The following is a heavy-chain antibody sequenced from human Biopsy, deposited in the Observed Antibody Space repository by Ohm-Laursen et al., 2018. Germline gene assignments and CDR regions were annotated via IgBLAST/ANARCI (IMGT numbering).Heavy chain of an antibody. CDR1: GFKFDEFA. CDR2: INWNSDRV. CDR3: AKDKNDILTPGEGLGV. Sequence: SSLRLSCTASGFKFDEFAMHWVRQTPGKGLEWVSAINWNSDRVDYADSVKGRFTISRDNAENSLYLEMNSLRPEDTAFYYCAKDKNDILTPGEGLGVWDHGTTVTVSS. V-gene: IGHV3-9*01. D-gene: IGHD3-9*01. J-gene: IGHJ6*02.